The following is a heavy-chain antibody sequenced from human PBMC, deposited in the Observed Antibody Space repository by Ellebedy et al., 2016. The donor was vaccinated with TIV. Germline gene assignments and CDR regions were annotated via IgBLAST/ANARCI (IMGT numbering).Heavy chain of an antibody. J-gene: IGHJ6*02. Sequence: GESLKISCAASGFTLSSYWMSWVRQAPGKGLEWVANIKQDGSEKYYVDSVKGRFTISRDNAKNSLYLQMNSLRAEDTAVYYCARDHLGNCSGGSCYSNYYYYYGMDVWGQGTTVTVSS. D-gene: IGHD2-15*01. CDR3: ARDHLGNCSGGSCYSNYYYYYGMDV. CDR2: IKQDGSEK. V-gene: IGHV3-7*01. CDR1: GFTLSSYW.